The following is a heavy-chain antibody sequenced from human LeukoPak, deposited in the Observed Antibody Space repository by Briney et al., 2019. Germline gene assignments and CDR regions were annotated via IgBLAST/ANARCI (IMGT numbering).Heavy chain of an antibody. D-gene: IGHD3-10*01. J-gene: IGHJ4*02. CDR1: GGSISSGDYY. V-gene: IGHV4-30-4*01. Sequence: SETLSLTCTVSGGSISSGDYYWSWIRQPPGKGLEWIGYIYYSGSTYYNPSLKSRVTISVDTSKNQFSLKLSSVTAADTAVYYCARGVLLWFGELFAYVGYFDYWGQGTPVTVSS. CDR2: IYYSGST. CDR3: ARGVLLWFGELFAYVGYFDY.